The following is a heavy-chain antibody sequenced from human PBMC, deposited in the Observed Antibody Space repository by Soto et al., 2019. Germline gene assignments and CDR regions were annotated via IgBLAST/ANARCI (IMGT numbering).Heavy chain of an antibody. J-gene: IGHJ6*02. V-gene: IGHV3-64D*08. Sequence: GGSLRLSCSASGFTFSSYAMHWVRQAPGKGLEYVSAISSNGGSTYYADSVKGRFTISRDNSKNTLYLQMSSLRAEDTAVYYCVKAYYDPLYGMDVWGQGTTVTVSS. D-gene: IGHD3-3*01. CDR1: GFTFSSYA. CDR2: ISSNGGST. CDR3: VKAYYDPLYGMDV.